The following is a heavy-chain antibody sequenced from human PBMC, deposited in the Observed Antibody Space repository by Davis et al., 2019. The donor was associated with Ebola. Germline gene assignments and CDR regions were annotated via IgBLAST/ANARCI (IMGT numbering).Heavy chain of an antibody. CDR3: ARSDLGDVYPTPDFAH. D-gene: IGHD3-3*01. V-gene: IGHV5-10-1*01. Sequence: GESLKISCQGFGYTFTSSWITRVRQLPGKGLEWMGRIDPSDSYTIYSPSFQGHVTISVDKSINTAYVQWSSLEASDTAMYYCARSDLGDVYPTPDFAHWGQGTLVTVSS. J-gene: IGHJ4*02. CDR1: GYTFTSSW. CDR2: IDPSDSYT.